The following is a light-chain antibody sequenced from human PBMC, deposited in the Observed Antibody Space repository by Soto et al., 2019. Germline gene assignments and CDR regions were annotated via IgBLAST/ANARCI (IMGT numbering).Light chain of an antibody. CDR3: VSWDGSLSGWV. V-gene: IGLV1-47*01. CDR2: RNN. Sequence: QSVLTQPPSASGTPGQKVTISCSGTTSNIGSDFLYWFQQFPGTAPILLIYRNNQRPSGVSDRFSGSMSGTSGSLAISGLQSVDEADYYCVSWDGSLSGWVLGGGTKLTVL. J-gene: IGLJ3*02. CDR1: TSNIGSDF.